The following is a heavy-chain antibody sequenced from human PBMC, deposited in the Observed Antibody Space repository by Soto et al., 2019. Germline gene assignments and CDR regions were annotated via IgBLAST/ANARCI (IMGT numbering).Heavy chain of an antibody. CDR3: ARGTCSGGSCWTHYYYGMDV. J-gene: IGHJ6*02. D-gene: IGHD2-15*01. V-gene: IGHV3-21*01. CDR1: GFTFSSYS. Sequence: PGGSLRLSCAASGFTFSSYSMNWVRQAPGKGLEWVSSISSSSSYIYYADSVKGRFTISRDNAKNSLYLQMNSLRAEDTAVYYCARGTCSGGSCWTHYYYGMDVWGQGTTVTVSS. CDR2: ISSSSSYI.